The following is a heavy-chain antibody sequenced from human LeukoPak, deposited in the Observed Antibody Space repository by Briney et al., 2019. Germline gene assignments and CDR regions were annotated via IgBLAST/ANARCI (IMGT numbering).Heavy chain of an antibody. CDR2: ISSTSSYI. V-gene: IGHV3-21*01. Sequence: GGSLRLSCAASGFTFSYYNMNWVRQAPGKGLEWVSSISSTSSYIYYADSVKGRFTISRDNAKNSLYLQMTSLRAEDTAVYYCARGQLEPAFDYWGQGTLVTVSS. CDR3: ARGQLEPAFDY. J-gene: IGHJ4*02. CDR1: GFTFSYYN. D-gene: IGHD1-1*01.